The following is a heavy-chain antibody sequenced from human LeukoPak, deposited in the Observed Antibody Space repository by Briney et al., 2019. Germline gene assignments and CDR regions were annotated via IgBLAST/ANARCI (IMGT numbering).Heavy chain of an antibody. CDR1: GGSFSGYY. Sequence: SETLSLTCAVYGGSFSGYYWSWIRQPPGKGLEWIGEINHSGSTNYNPSLKSRVTISVDTSKNQFSLKLSSVTAADTAVYYCARIGYYYDSSGPSSSDFDYWGQGNLVTVSS. CDR3: ARIGYYYDSSGPSSSDFDY. J-gene: IGHJ4*02. CDR2: INHSGST. V-gene: IGHV4-34*01. D-gene: IGHD3-22*01.